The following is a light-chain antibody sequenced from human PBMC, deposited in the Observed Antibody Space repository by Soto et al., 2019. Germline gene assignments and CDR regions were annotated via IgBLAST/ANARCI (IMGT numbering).Light chain of an antibody. CDR2: DND. Sequence: QSVLTQPPSVSAAPGQKVTISCSGSFSNIENNYVSWYQQLPGTAPKLLIYDNDKRPSGISDRFSGSKSGTSATLGITGLQTGDEADYYCGTWDSSLSVVFGGGTKVTVL. CDR3: GTWDSSLSVV. V-gene: IGLV1-51*01. J-gene: IGLJ2*01. CDR1: FSNIENNY.